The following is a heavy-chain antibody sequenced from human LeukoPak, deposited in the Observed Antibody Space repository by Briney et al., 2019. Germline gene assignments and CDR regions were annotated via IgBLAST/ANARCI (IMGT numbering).Heavy chain of an antibody. Sequence: ASVKVSCKVSGYTLTELSMHWVRQAPGKGLEWMGGFDPEDGETIYAQKFQGRVTMTEDTSTDTAYMELSSLRSEDTAVYYCATVIKFWPLLYFQHWGQGTPVTVSS. D-gene: IGHD3-16*02. J-gene: IGHJ1*01. V-gene: IGHV1-24*01. CDR1: GYTLTELS. CDR3: ATVIKFWPLLYFQH. CDR2: FDPEDGET.